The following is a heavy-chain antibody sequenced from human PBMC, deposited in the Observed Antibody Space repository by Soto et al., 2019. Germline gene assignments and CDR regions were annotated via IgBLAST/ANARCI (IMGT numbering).Heavy chain of an antibody. J-gene: IGHJ4*02. D-gene: IGHD1-1*01. V-gene: IGHV3-7*03. CDR1: GFNLSSFW. CDR3: VRGTPTPGLDY. CDR2: INTDGSQK. Sequence: GRSLRLSCVVSGFNLSSFWKNLVRQGPGKGLERVGNINTDGSQKPCVDSVKSRLTFSRDNANNSLYLEMNSLRAEDTAVYYCVRGTPTPGLDYWSQGTLVTVSS.